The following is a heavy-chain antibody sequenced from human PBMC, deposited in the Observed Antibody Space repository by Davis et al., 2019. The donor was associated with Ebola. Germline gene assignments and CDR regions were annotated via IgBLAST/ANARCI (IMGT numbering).Heavy chain of an antibody. V-gene: IGHV4-61*09. CDR2: IYTSGST. CDR1: GGSISSGSYY. J-gene: IGHJ3*02. D-gene: IGHD3-22*01. Sequence: PSETLSLTCTVSGGSISSGSYYWSWIRQPAGKGLEWIGHIYTSGSTNYNPSLKSRVTISVDTSKNQFSLKLSSVTAADTAVYYCARYDTSEAFDIWGQGTMVTVSS. CDR3: ARYDTSEAFDI.